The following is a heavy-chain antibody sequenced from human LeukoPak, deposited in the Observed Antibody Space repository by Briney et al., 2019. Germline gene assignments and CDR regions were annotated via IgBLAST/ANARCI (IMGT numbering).Heavy chain of an antibody. Sequence: ASVKVSCKASEYTFTSYYIHWVRQAPGQRLEWMGIVNPSGGSTSYAQKFQGRVTMTRDTSTSTVYMELSSLRSEDTAVYYCARGMVATSDSAYYYYGMHVWGQGTTVTVSS. J-gene: IGHJ6*02. D-gene: IGHD5-12*01. V-gene: IGHV1-46*01. CDR3: ARGMVATSDSAYYYYGMHV. CDR1: EYTFTSYY. CDR2: VNPSGGST.